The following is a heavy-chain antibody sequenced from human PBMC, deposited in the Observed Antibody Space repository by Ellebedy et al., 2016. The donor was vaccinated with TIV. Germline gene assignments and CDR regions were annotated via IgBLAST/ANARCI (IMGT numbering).Heavy chain of an antibody. J-gene: IGHJ2*01. Sequence: GGSLRLSXAASGFTFDDYAMHWVRQIPGKGLEWVSGISWSSGTIAYADSVKGRFTISRDNARNSLYLQMNSLTTEDTALYYCAKDETWGGTIVNAYFDLWGRGTLVTVSS. CDR3: AKDETWGGTIVNAYFDL. CDR2: ISWSSGTI. D-gene: IGHD3-16*02. V-gene: IGHV3-9*01. CDR1: GFTFDDYA.